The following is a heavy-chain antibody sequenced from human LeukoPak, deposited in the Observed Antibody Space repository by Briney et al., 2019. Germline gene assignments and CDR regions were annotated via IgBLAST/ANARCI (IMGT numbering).Heavy chain of an antibody. V-gene: IGHV4-59*12. Sequence: SETLSLTCTVSGGSISSYYWSWIRQPPGKGLEWIGYIYYSGSTNYNPSLKSRVTISVDTSKKQFSLKLGSVTAADTAVYYCAREGIYGDYRHWGQGTLVTVSS. CDR3: AREGIYGDYRH. J-gene: IGHJ4*02. D-gene: IGHD4-17*01. CDR1: GGSISSYY. CDR2: IYYSGST.